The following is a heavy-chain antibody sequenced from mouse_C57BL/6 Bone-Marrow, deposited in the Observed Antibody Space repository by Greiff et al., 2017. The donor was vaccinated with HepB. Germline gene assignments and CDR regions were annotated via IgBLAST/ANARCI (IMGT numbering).Heavy chain of an antibody. CDR2: IYPGNSDT. D-gene: IGHD2-3*01. CDR1: GYTFTSYW. V-gene: IGHV1-5*01. CDR3: TSYDGYPNIYYFDY. Sequence: EVQLQQSGTVLARPGASVKMSCKTSGYTFTSYWMHWVKQRPGQGLEWIGAIYPGNSDTSYNQKFKGKAKLTAVTSASTAYMELSSLTNEDSAVYYCTSYDGYPNIYYFDYWGQGTTLTVSS. J-gene: IGHJ2*01.